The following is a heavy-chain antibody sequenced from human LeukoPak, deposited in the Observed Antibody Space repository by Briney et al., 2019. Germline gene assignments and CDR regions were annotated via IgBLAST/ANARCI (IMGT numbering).Heavy chain of an antibody. J-gene: IGHJ3*02. D-gene: IGHD4-17*01. Sequence: QPGGSLRLSCAVSGFTFSAYGMHWVRQAPGKGLEWVAVIWYDGSNKYYADSVKGRFTISRDNSKNTLYLQMNSLRAEDTAVYYCAKGQYGDYETDAFDIWGQGTMVTVSS. CDR1: GFTFSAYG. CDR3: AKGQYGDYETDAFDI. CDR2: IWYDGSNK. V-gene: IGHV3-30*02.